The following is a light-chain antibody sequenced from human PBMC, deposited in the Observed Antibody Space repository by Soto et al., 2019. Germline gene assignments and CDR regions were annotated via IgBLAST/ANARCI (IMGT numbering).Light chain of an antibody. Sequence: YELTQPPSVSVAPGQTASITCGGNNIGSKSVHWYQQRPGRAPVLVVYDDSDRPSGIPERFSGSNSGSTATLTISGVEAGDEADYYCQMWANNDDRLVFGGSTQL. J-gene: IGLJ7*01. V-gene: IGLV3-21*02. CDR2: DDS. CDR3: QMWANNDDRLV. CDR1: NIGSKS.